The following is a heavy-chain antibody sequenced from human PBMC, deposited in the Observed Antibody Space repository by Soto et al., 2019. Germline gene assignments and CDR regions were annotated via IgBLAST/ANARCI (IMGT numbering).Heavy chain of an antibody. CDR1: GYTFTSYG. Sequence: ASVKVSCKASGYTFTSYGISWVRQAPGQGLEWMGWISAYNGNTNYAQKLQGRVTMTTDTSTSTAYMELRSLRSDDTAVYYCARDRLRYYDFWSGYYPSRFDPWDQGTLVTVSS. J-gene: IGHJ5*02. D-gene: IGHD3-3*01. CDR3: ARDRLRYYDFWSGYYPSRFDP. CDR2: ISAYNGNT. V-gene: IGHV1-18*04.